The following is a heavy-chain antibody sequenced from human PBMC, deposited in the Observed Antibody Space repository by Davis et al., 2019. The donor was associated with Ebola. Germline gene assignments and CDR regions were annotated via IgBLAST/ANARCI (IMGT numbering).Heavy chain of an antibody. CDR3: ARGTVTIFGLDY. V-gene: IGHV4-34*01. D-gene: IGHD3-3*01. CDR1: GGAFSGYY. Sequence: SQTLSLTRAVYGGAFSGYYWSWIRQPPGKGLEWIGEINHSGSTNYNPSLKTRVTISVDTSKNQFSLKLSSVTAADTAVYYCARGTVTIFGLDYWGQGTLVTVSS. CDR2: INHSGST. J-gene: IGHJ4*02.